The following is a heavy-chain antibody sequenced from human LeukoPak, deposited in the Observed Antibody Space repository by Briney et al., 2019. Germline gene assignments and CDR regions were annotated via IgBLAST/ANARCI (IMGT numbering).Heavy chain of an antibody. Sequence: SETLSLTCTVSGGSISSYYWSWIRQPAGKGLEWIGRIYTSGSTNYNPSLKSRVTMSVDTSKNQFSLKLSSVTAADTAVYYCARDRFDYYDSGSYYRRGGVYYFDYWGQGTLVTVSS. J-gene: IGHJ4*02. CDR2: IYTSGST. D-gene: IGHD3-10*01. CDR1: GGSISSYY. V-gene: IGHV4-4*07. CDR3: ARDRFDYYDSGSYYRRGGVYYFDY.